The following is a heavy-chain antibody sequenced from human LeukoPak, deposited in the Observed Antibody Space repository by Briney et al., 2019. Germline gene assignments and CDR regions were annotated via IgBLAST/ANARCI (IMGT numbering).Heavy chain of an antibody. Sequence: SETLSLTCTVSGGSITNANYYWGWIRQPPGKGLEWIGNIYYSGSTYYNPSLKSRVTLSVDTSKNQFSLKLSSVTAADTAVYYCARSEEVPEYNWFDPWGQGTLVTVSS. V-gene: IGHV4-39*07. D-gene: IGHD2-2*01. J-gene: IGHJ5*02. CDR1: GGSITNANYY. CDR2: IYYSGST. CDR3: ARSEEVPEYNWFDP.